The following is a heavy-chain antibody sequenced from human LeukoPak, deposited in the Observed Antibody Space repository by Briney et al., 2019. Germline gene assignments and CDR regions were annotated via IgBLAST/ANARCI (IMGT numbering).Heavy chain of an antibody. J-gene: IGHJ4*02. CDR3: ARLRLWFGELAAAFDY. Sequence: SETLSLTCTVSGGSISSYYWSWIRQPAGKGLEWIGRIYTSGSTNYNPSLKSRVTISVDTSENQFSLKLSSVTAADTAVYYCARLRLWFGELAAAFDYWGQGTLVTVSS. D-gene: IGHD3-10*01. CDR2: IYTSGST. V-gene: IGHV4-4*07. CDR1: GGSISSYY.